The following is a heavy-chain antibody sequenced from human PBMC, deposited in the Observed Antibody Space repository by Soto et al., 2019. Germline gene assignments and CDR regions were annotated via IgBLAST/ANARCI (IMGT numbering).Heavy chain of an antibody. Sequence: ASVKVSCKASGYTFTSYYMHWVRQAPGQGLEWMGIINPSGGSTSYAQKFQGRVTMTRDTSTSTVYMELSSLRSEDTAVYYCGKSDFWSGPTHWAQGTLVTVSS. CDR2: INPSGGST. CDR3: GKSDFWSGPTH. V-gene: IGHV1-46*01. CDR1: GYTFTSYY. D-gene: IGHD3-3*01. J-gene: IGHJ4*02.